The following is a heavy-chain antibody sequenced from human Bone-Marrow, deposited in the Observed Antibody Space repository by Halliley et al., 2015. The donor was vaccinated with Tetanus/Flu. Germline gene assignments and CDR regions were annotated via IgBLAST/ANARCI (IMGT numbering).Heavy chain of an antibody. J-gene: IGHJ4*01. CDR2: IYPRDSET. CDR3: ARGVAAAGYYFDS. D-gene: IGHD6-13*01. Sequence: VQLVQSGAEIKKPGESLKISCRGSGYRFTNFWIGWVRQMPGKGLEWMGMIYPRDSETRYSPSFQGQVTISADNSMNTAHPQWSSLRASDTAIYYCARGVAAAGYYFDSWGQGTLVSVSS. CDR1: GYRFTNFW. V-gene: IGHV5-51*03.